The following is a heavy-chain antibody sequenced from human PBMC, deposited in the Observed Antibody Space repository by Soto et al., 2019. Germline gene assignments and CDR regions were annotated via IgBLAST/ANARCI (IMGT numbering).Heavy chain of an antibody. CDR2: IYYSGST. CDR1: VGSISSYY. D-gene: IGHD4-17*01. V-gene: IGHV4-59*08. J-gene: IGHJ4*02. Sequence: PSETLSLTCTVSVGSISSYYWSWLRQPPGKGLEWIGYIYYSGSTNYNPSLKSRVTISVDTSKNQFSLKLSSVTAADTAVYYCARHPSVTEYYFDYWGQGTLVTVSS. CDR3: ARHPSVTEYYFDY.